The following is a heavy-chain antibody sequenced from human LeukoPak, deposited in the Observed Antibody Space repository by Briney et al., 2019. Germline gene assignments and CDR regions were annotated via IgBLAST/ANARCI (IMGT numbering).Heavy chain of an antibody. Sequence: PGGSLSLSYAASGFPFSSYEMNWVRPAPGKGLEWVSYISSSGSTIYYADSVKGRFTISRDNAKNSLYLQMNSLRAEDTAVYYCAREAADYGGNYMDVWGKGTTVTISS. J-gene: IGHJ6*03. V-gene: IGHV3-48*03. CDR2: ISSSGSTI. D-gene: IGHD4-23*01. CDR1: GFPFSSYE. CDR3: AREAADYGGNYMDV.